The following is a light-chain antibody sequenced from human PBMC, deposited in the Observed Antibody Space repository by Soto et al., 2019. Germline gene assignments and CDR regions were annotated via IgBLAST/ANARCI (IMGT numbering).Light chain of an antibody. V-gene: IGKV3-15*01. CDR3: QQYGSSIT. CDR1: QSVNTN. Sequence: EIVMTQSPATLSVSPGERATLSCRASQSVNTNLAWYQQIPGQAPRLLIYGASTRATGIPARFSGSGSGTEFTLTISSLQSEDFAVYYCQQYGSSITFGQGTRLEIK. CDR2: GAS. J-gene: IGKJ5*01.